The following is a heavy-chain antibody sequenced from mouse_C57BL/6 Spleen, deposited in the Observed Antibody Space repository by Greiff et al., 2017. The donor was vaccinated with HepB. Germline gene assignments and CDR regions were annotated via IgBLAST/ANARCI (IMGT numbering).Heavy chain of an antibody. J-gene: IGHJ4*01. Sequence: QVQLQQPGAELVKPGASVKLSCKASGYTFTSYWMQWVKQRPGQGLEWIGEIDPSDSYTNYNQKFKGKATLTVDTSSSTAYMQLSSLTSEDSAVYYCVHQYYYSNYRYAMDYWGQGTSVTVSS. V-gene: IGHV1-50*01. CDR3: VHQYYYSNYRYAMDY. CDR1: GYTFTSYW. CDR2: IDPSDSYT. D-gene: IGHD2-5*01.